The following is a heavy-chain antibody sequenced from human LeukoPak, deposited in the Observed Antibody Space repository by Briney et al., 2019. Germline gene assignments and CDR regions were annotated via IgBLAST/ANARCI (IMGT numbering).Heavy chain of an antibody. CDR2: IYYSGST. Sequence: SETLSLTCTVSGGSVSSGSYYWSWIRQPPGKGLEWIGYIYYSGSTYYNPSLKSRVTISVDTSKNQFSLKLSSVTAADTAVYYCARDYYGSGSLIDYWGQGTLVTVSS. V-gene: IGHV4-61*01. CDR3: ARDYYGSGSLIDY. CDR1: GGSVSSGSYY. J-gene: IGHJ4*02. D-gene: IGHD3-10*01.